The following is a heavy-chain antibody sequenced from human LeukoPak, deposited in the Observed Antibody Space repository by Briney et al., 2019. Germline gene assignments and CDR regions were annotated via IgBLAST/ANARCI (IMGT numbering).Heavy chain of an antibody. V-gene: IGHV3-21*01. J-gene: IGHJ6*02. D-gene: IGHD4-17*01. Sequence: GGSLRLSCAASEFTFSSYSMNWVRQAPGKGLEWVSSISSSSSYIYYADSVKGRFTISRDNAKNSLYLQMNSLRAEDTAVYYCARDLRIYGDYAGLYGMDVWGQGTTVTVSS. CDR1: EFTFSSYS. CDR3: ARDLRIYGDYAGLYGMDV. CDR2: ISSSSSYI.